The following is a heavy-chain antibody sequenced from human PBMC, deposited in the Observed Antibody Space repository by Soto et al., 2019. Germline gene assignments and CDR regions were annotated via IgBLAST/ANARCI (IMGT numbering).Heavy chain of an antibody. D-gene: IGHD6-13*01. Sequence: ASVMVSCKVSGYTLTELSMHWVRQAPGKGLEWMGGFDPEDGETIYAQKFQGRVTMTEDTSTDTAYMELSSLRSEDTAVYYCATEIGIAAAFGAFDIWGQGTMVTVSS. V-gene: IGHV1-24*01. CDR3: ATEIGIAAAFGAFDI. J-gene: IGHJ3*02. CDR2: FDPEDGET. CDR1: GYTLTELS.